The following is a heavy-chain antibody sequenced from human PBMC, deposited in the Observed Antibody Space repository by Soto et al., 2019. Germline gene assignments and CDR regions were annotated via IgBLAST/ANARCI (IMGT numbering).Heavy chain of an antibody. CDR1: GYTFTGHY. J-gene: IGHJ4*02. CDR2: IGPASGDT. Sequence: QVQLVQSGAEVKKPGASVKVSCKASGYTFTGHYIHWVRQAPGQGPEWMGEIGPASGDTRYAQKFQGRVTMTRDTSITTVYMELXXLXXXXXXVYYCGRGRSGQLVVFYWGQGTPVTVSS. D-gene: IGHD3-10*01. V-gene: IGHV1-2*02. CDR3: GRGRSGQLVVFY.